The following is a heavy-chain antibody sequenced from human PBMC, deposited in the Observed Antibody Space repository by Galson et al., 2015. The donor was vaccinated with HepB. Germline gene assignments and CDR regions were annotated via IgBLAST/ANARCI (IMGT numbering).Heavy chain of an antibody. CDR1: GFTFRDYS. D-gene: IGHD3-10*01. CDR2: ITSASSA. CDR3: ARSVRGASDV. J-gene: IGHJ3*01. Sequence: SLRLSCAASGFTFRDYSMNWVRQAPGKGLEWISYITSASSASYADSVRGRFTISRDSAKNSLYLQMNGLRDEDTAVYYCARSVRGASDVWGQGTMVTVSS. V-gene: IGHV3-48*02.